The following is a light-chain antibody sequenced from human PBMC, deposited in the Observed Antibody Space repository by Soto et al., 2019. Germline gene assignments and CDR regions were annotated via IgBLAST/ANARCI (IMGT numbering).Light chain of an antibody. CDR2: RTF. Sequence: VLTQSPATLSLSPGERATLSCRASQTIASRYLAWYQHQRGQAPRLLIYRTFARAPGIPDRFSGGGSGTNFTLTSSKLEREDFAVYFLQQYDTSPPTFGQRTRLDIK. CDR1: QTIASRY. V-gene: IGKV3-20*01. J-gene: IGKJ5*01. CDR3: QQYDTSPPT.